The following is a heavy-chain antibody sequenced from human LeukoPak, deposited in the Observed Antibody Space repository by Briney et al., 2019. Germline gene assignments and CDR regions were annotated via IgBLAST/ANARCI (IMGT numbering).Heavy chain of an antibody. CDR3: ARVTIAVAAWYYFDY. D-gene: IGHD6-19*01. CDR2: ISSGSSTM. V-gene: IGHV3-48*04. J-gene: IGHJ4*02. Sequence: GGSLRLSCAASGFTFSSYAMSWVRQAPGKGLEWVSYISSGSSTMYYADSVKGRITISRDNAKNSLYLQMNSLRAEDTAVYYCARVTIAVAAWYYFDYWGQGTLVTV. CDR1: GFTFSSYA.